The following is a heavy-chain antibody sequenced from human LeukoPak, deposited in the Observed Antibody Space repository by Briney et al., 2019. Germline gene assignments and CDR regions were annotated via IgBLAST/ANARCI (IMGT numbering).Heavy chain of an antibody. CDR3: ATLVPAAHQYYYYGMDV. V-gene: IGHV1-24*01. J-gene: IGHJ6*02. CDR1: GYTLTELS. Sequence: RASVTVSCKVSGYTLTELSMHWVRQAPGKGLEWMGGFDPEDGETIYAQKFLGRVTMTEDTSTDTAYMELSSLRSEDTAVYYCATLVPAAHQYYYYGMDVWGQGTTVTVSS. CDR2: FDPEDGET. D-gene: IGHD2-2*01.